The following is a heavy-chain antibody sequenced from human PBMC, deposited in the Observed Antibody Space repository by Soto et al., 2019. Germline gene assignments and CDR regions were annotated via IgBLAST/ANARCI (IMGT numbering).Heavy chain of an antibody. J-gene: IGHJ5*02. V-gene: IGHV1-8*01. CDR1: GYTFTSYD. Sequence: ASVKVSCKASGYTFTSYDINWVRQATGQGLEWMGWMNPNSGNTGYAQKFQGRVTMTRNTSISTAYMELSSLRSEDTAVYYCARRRGVVVTARHWFDPWGQGTLVTVSS. CDR2: MNPNSGNT. CDR3: ARRRGVVVTARHWFDP. D-gene: IGHD2-21*02.